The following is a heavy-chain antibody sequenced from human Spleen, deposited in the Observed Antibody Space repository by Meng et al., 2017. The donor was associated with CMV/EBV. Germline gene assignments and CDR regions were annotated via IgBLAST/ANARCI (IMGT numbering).Heavy chain of an antibody. V-gene: IGHV4-4*07. CDR2: IYTSGST. CDR1: GGSISSYY. CDR3: AIYRYSGSYDYFDY. D-gene: IGHD1-26*01. J-gene: IGHJ4*02. Sequence: QVQLQEPGPGLVKPSEPLSLTGTVSGGSISSYYWSWIRQPAGKGLEWIGRIYTSGSTNYNPSLKSRVTISVDTSKNQFSLKLSSVTAADTAVYYCAIYRYSGSYDYFDYWGQGTLVTVSS.